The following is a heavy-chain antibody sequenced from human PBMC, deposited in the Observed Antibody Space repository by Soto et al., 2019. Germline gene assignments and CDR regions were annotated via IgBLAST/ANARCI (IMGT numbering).Heavy chain of an antibody. CDR2: IKSRYDGGKT. J-gene: IGHJ4*02. CDR3: STGGYYFDY. CDR1: GFSFSNAW. V-gene: IGHV3-15*07. D-gene: IGHD3-10*01. Sequence: GGSLRLSRAGSGFSFSNAWMNLGRQAPGKGLEWVGRIKSRYDGGKTDYAAPVKVRFTISRDDSKNTVILQMNSLKTEDTAVYYCSTGGYYFDYWGLGTLVTVSS.